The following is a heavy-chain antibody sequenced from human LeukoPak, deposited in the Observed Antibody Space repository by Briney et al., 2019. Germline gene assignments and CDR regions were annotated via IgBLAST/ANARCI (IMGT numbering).Heavy chain of an antibody. V-gene: IGHV1-2*02. CDR1: GYTFTGYY. Sequence: ASVKVSCKASGYTFTGYYMHWVRQAPGQGLEWMGWINPNSGGTNYAQKFQGRVTMTRDTSISTAYMELSRLRSDDTAVYYCARDGRYFDWLLYNSHWFDPWGQGTLVTVSS. CDR2: INPNSGGT. CDR3: ARDGRYFDWLLYNSHWFDP. J-gene: IGHJ5*02. D-gene: IGHD3-9*01.